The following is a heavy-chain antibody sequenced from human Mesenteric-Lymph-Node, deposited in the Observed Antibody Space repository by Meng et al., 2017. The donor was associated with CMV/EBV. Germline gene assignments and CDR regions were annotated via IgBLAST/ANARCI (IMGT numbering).Heavy chain of an antibody. D-gene: IGHD6-13*01. Sequence: CAASGFTVSRHYMSWVRQAPGKGLEWVSVIYSGGSTYYADSVKGRFTISRHNSKNTLYLQMNSLRAEDTAVYYCARALAAAGTFWFDPWGQGTLVTVSS. J-gene: IGHJ5*02. CDR3: ARALAAAGTFWFDP. V-gene: IGHV3-53*04. CDR1: GFTVSRHY. CDR2: IYSGGST.